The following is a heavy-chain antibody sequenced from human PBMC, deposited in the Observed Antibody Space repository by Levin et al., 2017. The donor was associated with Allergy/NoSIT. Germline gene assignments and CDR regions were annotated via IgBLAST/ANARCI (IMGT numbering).Heavy chain of an antibody. CDR2: IWYDGSNK. CDR1: GFTFSSYG. V-gene: IGHV3-33*01. Sequence: GESLKISCAASGFTFSSYGMHWVRQAPGKGLEWVAVIWYDGSNKYYADSVKGRFTISRDNSKNTLYLQMNSLRAEDTAVYYCARDHGYYYDSSGYSDAFDIWGQGTMVTVSS. CDR3: ARDHGYYYDSSGYSDAFDI. D-gene: IGHD3-22*01. J-gene: IGHJ3*02.